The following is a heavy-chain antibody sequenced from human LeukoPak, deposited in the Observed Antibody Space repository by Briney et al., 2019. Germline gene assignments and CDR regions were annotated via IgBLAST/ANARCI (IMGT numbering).Heavy chain of an antibody. CDR1: GGSISSNSYY. CDR2: IYYSGST. V-gene: IGHV4-39*07. D-gene: IGHD3-9*01. J-gene: IGHJ4*02. Sequence: SETLSLTCAVSGGSISSNSYYWGWIRQPPGKGLEWIGSIYYSGSTYYNPSLKSRVTISVDTSKNQFSLKLSSVTAADTAVYYCARVHYDILTGYIPHYYFDYWGQGTLVTVSS. CDR3: ARVHYDILTGYIPHYYFDY.